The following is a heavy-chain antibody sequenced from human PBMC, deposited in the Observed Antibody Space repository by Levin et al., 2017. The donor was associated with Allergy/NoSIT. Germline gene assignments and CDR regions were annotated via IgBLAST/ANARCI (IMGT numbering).Heavy chain of an antibody. D-gene: IGHD6-13*01. Sequence: SETLSLTCAVSGGSVSSGGYSWTWIRQPPGKGLEWIGYTYQSGSTSYNPSLKSRVTISVDRSKNQFSLKLNYVTAADTAVYYCARSRQYSSSWYLGYWGQGTPVTVSS. CDR3: ARSRQYSSSWYLGY. J-gene: IGHJ4*02. V-gene: IGHV4-30-2*01. CDR2: TYQSGST. CDR1: GGSVSSGGYS.